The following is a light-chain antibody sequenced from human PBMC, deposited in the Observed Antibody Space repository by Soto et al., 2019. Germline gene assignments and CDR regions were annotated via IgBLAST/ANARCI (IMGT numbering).Light chain of an antibody. CDR2: DAS. V-gene: IGKV3-20*01. J-gene: IGKJ5*01. Sequence: EIVLTQSPGTLSLSAGERATLSCWPSQTVSSTYFAWYQQRPGQAPRLLFSDASTRASGIPDRFSCSGSGRDSTLTISRLEPEVSAVYYCQQFGSSPLTFGPGTRLEIK. CDR3: QQFGSSPLT. CDR1: QTVSSTY.